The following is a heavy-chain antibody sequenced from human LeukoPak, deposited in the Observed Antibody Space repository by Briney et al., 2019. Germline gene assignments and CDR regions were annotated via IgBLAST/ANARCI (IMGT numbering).Heavy chain of an antibody. CDR1: GFTFSNYN. Sequence: GGSLRLSCAASGFTFSNYNMNWVRQAPGPGLEWGSSISSSSSYIYYADSVKGRFTISRDNAKNALYLEMNSLRAEDTAVYYCAREVTMLRGVPPNFDYWGQGTLVTVSS. V-gene: IGHV3-21*01. J-gene: IGHJ4*02. CDR2: ISSSSSYI. CDR3: AREVTMLRGVPPNFDY. D-gene: IGHD3-10*01.